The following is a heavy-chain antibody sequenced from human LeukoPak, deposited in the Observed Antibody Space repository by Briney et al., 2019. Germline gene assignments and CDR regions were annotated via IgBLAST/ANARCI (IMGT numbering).Heavy chain of an antibody. CDR1: GGTFSSYA. CDR2: IIPIFGTA. D-gene: IGHD3-22*01. J-gene: IGHJ4*02. CDR3: ASETLDSSGYYLFDY. V-gene: IGHV1-69*05. Sequence: SVKVSCKASGGTFSSYAISWVRQAPGQGLEWMGGIIPIFGTANYARKFQGRVTITTDESTSTAYMELSSLRSEDTAVYYCASETLDSSGYYLFDYWGQGTLVTVSS.